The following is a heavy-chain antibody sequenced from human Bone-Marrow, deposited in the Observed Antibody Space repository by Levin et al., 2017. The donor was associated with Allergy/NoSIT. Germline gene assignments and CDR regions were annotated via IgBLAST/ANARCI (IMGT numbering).Heavy chain of an antibody. V-gene: IGHV2-26*01. J-gene: IGHJ4*02. D-gene: IGHD1-14*01. CDR2: ISSNDEK. CDR1: SLTNARVG. CDR3: ARMRGSGLFDY. Sequence: SLTNARVGVSWIRQPPGKALEWLAHISSNDEKSYSTSLKNRLTISKDTSKSQVVLTVTSMDPVDTATYYCARMRGSGLFDYWGQGSLVTVSS.